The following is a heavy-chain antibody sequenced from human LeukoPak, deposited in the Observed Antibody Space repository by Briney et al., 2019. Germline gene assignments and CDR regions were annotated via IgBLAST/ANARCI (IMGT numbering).Heavy chain of an antibody. V-gene: IGHV5-51*01. CDR3: ARQPQWELLRANAFDI. Sequence: GESLKISCKGSGYSSTSYWIGWVRQMPGKGLEWMGIIYPGDSDTRYSPSFQGQVTISADKSISTAYLQWSSLKASDTAMYYCARQPQWELLRANAFDIWGQGTMVTVS. CDR1: GYSSTSYW. J-gene: IGHJ3*02. D-gene: IGHD1-26*01. CDR2: IYPGDSDT.